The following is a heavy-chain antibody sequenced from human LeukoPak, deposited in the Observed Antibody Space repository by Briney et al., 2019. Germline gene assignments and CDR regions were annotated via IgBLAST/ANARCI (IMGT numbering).Heavy chain of an antibody. CDR3: TTQPYYYDSSGYPSLYY. CDR2: IKSKTDGGTT. V-gene: IGHV3-15*01. Sequence: PGGSLRLSCAASGFTFSNAWMSWVRQAPGKGLEWVVRIKSKTDGGTTDYAAPVKGRFTISRDDSKNTLYLQMNSLKTEDTAVYYCTTQPYYYDSSGYPSLYYWGQGTLVTVSS. CDR1: GFTFSNAW. D-gene: IGHD3-22*01. J-gene: IGHJ4*02.